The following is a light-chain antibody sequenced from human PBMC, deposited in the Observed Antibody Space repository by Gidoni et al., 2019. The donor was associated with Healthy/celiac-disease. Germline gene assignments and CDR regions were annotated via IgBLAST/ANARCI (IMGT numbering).Light chain of an antibody. J-gene: IGKJ1*01. CDR1: QSVSSY. CDR2: AAS. V-gene: IGKV3-20*01. Sequence: EIVLTQSPGTLSLSPGERATLSCRASQSVSSYLAWYQQKPGKDPRLLIYAASNRAPGIPERFSGSGSGTDFNITISRLEPEDFAVYYCQQYLSFWTFGQGTKVEIK. CDR3: QQYLSFWT.